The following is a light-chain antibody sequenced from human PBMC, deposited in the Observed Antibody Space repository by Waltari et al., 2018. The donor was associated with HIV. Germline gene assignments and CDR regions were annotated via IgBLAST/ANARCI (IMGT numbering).Light chain of an antibody. Sequence: QSALTQPASASGSPGQSITISCPGTSSDVGRYNLVSRYNQHPGKAPKPMIYGGSNRASGVSNRFSCSKSGNTASLTISGLQAEDEADYYCCSYSGSSTFRAWVFGTWTKVPVL. V-gene: IGLV2-23*03. J-gene: IGLJ1*01. CDR3: CSYSGSSTFRAWV. CDR1: SSDVGRYNL. CDR2: GGS.